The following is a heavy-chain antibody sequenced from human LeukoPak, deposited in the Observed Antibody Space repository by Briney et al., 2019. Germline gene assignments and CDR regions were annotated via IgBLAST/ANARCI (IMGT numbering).Heavy chain of an antibody. V-gene: IGHV4-59*01. D-gene: IGHD4-11*01. CDR2: VHHSFSS. J-gene: IGHJ4*02. Sequence: PSETLSLTCAVSGASMNDYYWSWIRQTPGKGLEWIGHVHHSFSSNFSPSLKSRVTISTDTSKSQLSLRVSSVTAADTAVYYCACYSVLGRTFDCWGQGTQVTVSS. CDR1: GASMNDYY. CDR3: ACYSVLGRTFDC.